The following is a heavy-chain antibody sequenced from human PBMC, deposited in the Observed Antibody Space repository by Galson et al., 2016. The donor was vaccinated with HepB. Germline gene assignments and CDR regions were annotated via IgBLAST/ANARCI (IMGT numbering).Heavy chain of an antibody. D-gene: IGHD6-13*01. J-gene: IGHJ3*01. CDR3: ARVGDNNNWYLGDAFDV. Sequence: SLRLSCAASGFAFNTYWMSWVRHAPGKGLEWVANIKQDASEKYYVDSVKGRFTISRDNAKNSLYLQMNSLRAEDTAVYYCARVGDNNNWYLGDAFDVWGQGTVVTVSS. CDR1: GFAFNTYW. CDR2: IKQDASEK. V-gene: IGHV3-7*01.